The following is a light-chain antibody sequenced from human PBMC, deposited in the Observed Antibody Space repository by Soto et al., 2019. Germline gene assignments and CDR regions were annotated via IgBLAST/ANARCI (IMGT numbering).Light chain of an antibody. V-gene: IGLV2-8*01. CDR1: SSDVGGYNY. Sequence: LTQPPSASGSPGQSVTISCTGTSSDVGGYNYVSWYQQHPGKAPKLMIYEVSERPSGVPDRFSGSKSSNTASLTVSGLQAEDEADYYCSSYAGSNNFVFGTGTKVTV. CDR3: SSYAGSNNFV. CDR2: EVS. J-gene: IGLJ1*01.